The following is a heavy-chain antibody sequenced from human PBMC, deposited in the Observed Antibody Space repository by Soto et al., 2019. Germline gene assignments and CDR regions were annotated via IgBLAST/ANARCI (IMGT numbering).Heavy chain of an antibody. CDR1: GFTFSSYA. CDR2: IGESGTPT. J-gene: IGHJ6*02. D-gene: IGHD2-2*01. V-gene: IGHV3-23*01. CDR3: ARYIPGVRYYGMDV. Sequence: GGSLRLSCASSGFTFSSYAMKWVRQAPGKGLEWVSLIGESGTPTYYADSVKGRFTISRDNSGNTLFLEMYSLRAEDTAVYYCARYIPGVRYYGMDVWGQGTTVTAP.